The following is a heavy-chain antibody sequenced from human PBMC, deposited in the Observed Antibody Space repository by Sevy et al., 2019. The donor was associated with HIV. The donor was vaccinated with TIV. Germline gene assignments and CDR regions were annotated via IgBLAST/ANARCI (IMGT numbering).Heavy chain of an antibody. D-gene: IGHD3-10*01. CDR3: ARPYGSGSWEAFDV. CDR1: GFTFSSYG. V-gene: IGHV3-33*01. Sequence: GGSLRLSCAASGFTFSSYGMHWVRQAPGKGLEWVAVILYDGSKKYYADSLKGRFTISRDNAKNSLFLQMNSLRAEDTAVYYCARPYGSGSWEAFDVWGQGTMVTVSS. J-gene: IGHJ3*01. CDR2: ILYDGSKK.